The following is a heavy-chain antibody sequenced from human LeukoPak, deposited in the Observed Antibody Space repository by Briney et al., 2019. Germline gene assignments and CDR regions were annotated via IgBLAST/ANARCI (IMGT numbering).Heavy chain of an antibody. D-gene: IGHD4-17*01. J-gene: IGHJ4*02. Sequence: PSETLSLTCAVSGNSISNGDYWGWIRPSPGKGLEWIGNINHRGITFYNPSLESRVTISVDTSKNQFFLRVTSVTAADTAVYYCVRDPSEDGDFFFDSWGQGTLVTVSS. CDR3: VRDPSEDGDFFFDS. CDR1: GNSISNGDY. CDR2: INHRGIT. V-gene: IGHV4-38-2*02.